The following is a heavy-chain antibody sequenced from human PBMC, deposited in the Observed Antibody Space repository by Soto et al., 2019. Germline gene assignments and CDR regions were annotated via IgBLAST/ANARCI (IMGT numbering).Heavy chain of an antibody. J-gene: IGHJ5*01. CDR1: GFTFSTYA. CDR2: ISRSGST. V-gene: IGHV3-23*01. CDR3: AKDGSSGNYDS. D-gene: IGHD3-22*01. Sequence: GGSLRLSCAASGFTFSTYAMIWVRQAPGKGLEWVSTISRSGSTYYADSVKGRFTISRDSSTSTLQMNSLRAEDTAVYYCAKDGSSGNYDSWGQGTLVTVSS.